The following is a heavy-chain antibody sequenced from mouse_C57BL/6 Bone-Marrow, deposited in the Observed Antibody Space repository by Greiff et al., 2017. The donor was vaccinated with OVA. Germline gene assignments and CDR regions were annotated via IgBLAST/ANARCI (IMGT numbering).Heavy chain of an antibody. CDR2: IDPSDSYT. Sequence: VQLQQPGAELVKPGASVKLSCKASGYTFTSYWMQWVKQRPGQGLEWIGEIDPSDSYTNYNQKFKGKATLTVDTSSSTAYMQLSSLTSEDSAVYYCAREYEAMDYWGQGTSVTVSS. J-gene: IGHJ4*01. CDR1: GYTFTSYW. CDR3: AREYEAMDY. V-gene: IGHV1-50*01. D-gene: IGHD2-4*01.